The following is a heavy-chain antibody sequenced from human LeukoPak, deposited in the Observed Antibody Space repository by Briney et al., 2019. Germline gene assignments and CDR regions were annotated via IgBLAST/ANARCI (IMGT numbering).Heavy chain of an antibody. CDR3: AKDQGNSYDSSGYFGDFVH. J-gene: IGHJ4*02. CDR1: AFTFSSYA. Sequence: GGSLKLSCAASAFTFSSYAMSWVRQAPGKGLEWVSTISGSGGSTYYADSVKGRFTISRDNSKNTLYLQMNSLRAEDTAVYFCAKDQGNSYDSSGYFGDFVHWGEGTLVTVSS. D-gene: IGHD3-22*01. CDR2: ISGSGGST. V-gene: IGHV3-23*01.